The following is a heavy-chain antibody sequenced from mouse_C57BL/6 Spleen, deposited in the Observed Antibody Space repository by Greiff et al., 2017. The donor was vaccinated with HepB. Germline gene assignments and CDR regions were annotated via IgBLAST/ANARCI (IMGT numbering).Heavy chain of an antibody. CDR1: GYTFTEYP. CDR3: ARHIYGRSYDGYFEV. CDR2: FYPGSGSI. V-gene: IGHV1-62-2*01. D-gene: IGHD1-1*01. Sequence: ESGAELVKPGASVKLSCKASGYTFTEYPIHWVKQRSGQGLEWIGWFYPGSGSIKYNEKFKDKATLTADKSSSTVYMELSRLTSEDSAVYFWARHIYGRSYDGYFEVWGTGTTVTVSS. J-gene: IGHJ1*03.